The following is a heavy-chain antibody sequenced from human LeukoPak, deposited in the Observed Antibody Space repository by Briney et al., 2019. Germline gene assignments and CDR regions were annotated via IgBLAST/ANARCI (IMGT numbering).Heavy chain of an antibody. Sequence: PGGSLRLSCTASGFTFSTYSMNWVRQAPGRGLEWVSYISGSSSSSDGGAKQYADSVKGRFTISRDNDKNSLYLQMNSLRDEDTAVYYCAGGTGSDSWYIDYWGQGTLVSVSS. D-gene: IGHD6-13*01. CDR2: ISGSSSSSDGGAK. CDR3: AGGTGSDSWYIDY. CDR1: GFTFSTYS. V-gene: IGHV3-48*02. J-gene: IGHJ4*02.